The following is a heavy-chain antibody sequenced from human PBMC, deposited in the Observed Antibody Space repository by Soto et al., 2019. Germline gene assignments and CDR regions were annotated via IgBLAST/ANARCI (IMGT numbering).Heavy chain of an antibody. Sequence: SETLSLTCTVSGGSISSYRCSWIRRPAGKGLEWIGRLNNYGNTYYNPSLKSRVTVSVDTSRNQFFLTLRSVTAADSAVYHCGRESGETWDYEASWGQGTPVTVSS. CDR2: LNNYGNT. CDR1: GGSISSYR. J-gene: IGHJ5*02. CDR3: GRESGETWDYEAS. V-gene: IGHV4-4*07. D-gene: IGHD1-7*01.